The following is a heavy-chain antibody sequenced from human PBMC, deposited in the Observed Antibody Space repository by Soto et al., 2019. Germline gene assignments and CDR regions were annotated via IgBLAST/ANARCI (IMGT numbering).Heavy chain of an antibody. V-gene: IGHV5-51*01. CDR1: GYSFTSYW. J-gene: IGHJ5*02. CDR3: ARRGSVPRIVGATTHWFDP. Sequence: GESLKISCKGSGYSFTSYWIGWVRQMPGKGLEWMGIIYPGDSDTRYSPSFQGQVTISADKSISTAYLQWSSLKASGTAMYYCARRGSVPRIVGATTHWFDPWGQGTLVTVSS. D-gene: IGHD1-26*01. CDR2: IYPGDSDT.